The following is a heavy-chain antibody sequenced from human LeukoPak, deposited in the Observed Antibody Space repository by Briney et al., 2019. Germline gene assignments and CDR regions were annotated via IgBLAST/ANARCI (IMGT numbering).Heavy chain of an antibody. D-gene: IGHD4-17*01. V-gene: IGHV4-39*01. CDR1: GGSTSSSSYY. J-gene: IGHJ4*02. CDR2: IYYSGST. Sequence: SETLSLTCTVSGGSTSSSSYYWGWIRQPPGKGLEWIGSIYYSGSTYYNPSLKSRVTISVDTSKNQFSLKLSSVTAADTAVYYCARLSATVTTDIFDYWGQGTLVTVSS. CDR3: ARLSATVTTDIFDY.